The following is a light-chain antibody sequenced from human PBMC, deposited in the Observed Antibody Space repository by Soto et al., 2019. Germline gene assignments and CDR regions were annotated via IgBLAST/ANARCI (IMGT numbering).Light chain of an antibody. V-gene: IGKV1-39*01. CDR1: QSISSY. CDR3: QQSWT. CDR2: AAS. Sequence: DIQMTQSPSSLSASVGDGVTITCRASQSISSYLNWYQQKPGKAPKLLIYAASSLQSGVPSRFSGSGSGTDFTLTISSLQPEDFATYFCQQSWTFGQGTKLEIK. J-gene: IGKJ2*01.